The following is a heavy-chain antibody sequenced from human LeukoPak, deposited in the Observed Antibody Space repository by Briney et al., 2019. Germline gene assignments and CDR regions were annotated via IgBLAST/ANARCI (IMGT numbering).Heavy chain of an antibody. CDR2: ISYDGSDK. Sequence: GGSLRLSCAASGFTFSSYAMHWVRQAPGKGLEWVAVISYDGSDKYYADSVKGRFTISRDNSKNMLYLQMNSLRAEDTAVYYCARGVATITNYYYYGMDVWGQGTTVTVSS. J-gene: IGHJ6*02. V-gene: IGHV3-30-3*01. CDR3: ARGVATITNYYYYGMDV. CDR1: GFTFSSYA. D-gene: IGHD5-12*01.